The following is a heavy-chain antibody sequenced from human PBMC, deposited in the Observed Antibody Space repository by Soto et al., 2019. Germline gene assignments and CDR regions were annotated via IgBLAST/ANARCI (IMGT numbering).Heavy chain of an antibody. CDR2: INHSGST. J-gene: IGHJ6*02. Sequence: LSLTCAVYGGSFSGYYWSWIRQPPGKGLEWIGEINHSGSTNYNPSLKSRVTISVDTSKNQFSLKLSSVTAADTAVYYCARGPNSSWGYYYYGMDVWGQGTTVTVSS. V-gene: IGHV4-34*01. D-gene: IGHD6-13*01. CDR3: ARGPNSSWGYYYYGMDV. CDR1: GGSFSGYY.